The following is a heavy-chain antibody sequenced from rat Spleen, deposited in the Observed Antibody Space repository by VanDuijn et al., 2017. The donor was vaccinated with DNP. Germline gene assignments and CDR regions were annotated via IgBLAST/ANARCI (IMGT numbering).Heavy chain of an antibody. CDR2: ISYEGSNT. V-gene: IGHV5-22*01. Sequence: EVQLMESGGGLVQPGNSLKLSCAASGFTFSDYYMAWVRQAPKKGLEWVASISYEGSNTNYGDSVKGRFTISRHNAKSTLYLQMNSLRSEDTATYYCARGPGYNPNWFAYWGQGTLVTVSS. D-gene: IGHD1-4*01. CDR3: ARGPGYNPNWFAY. CDR1: GFTFSDYY. J-gene: IGHJ3*01.